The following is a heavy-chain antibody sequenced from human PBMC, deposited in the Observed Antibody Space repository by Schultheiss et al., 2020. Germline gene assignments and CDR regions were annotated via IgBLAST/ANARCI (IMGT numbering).Heavy chain of an antibody. D-gene: IGHD3-22*01. Sequence: GGSLRLSCAASGFTFNKYAMHWVRQAPGKGLEWVAFISFDGNHKDYADSVKGRFTTSRDNAENSLFLQMSSLTTEDTAVYYCARYDNSAYGTFDIWGQGTLVTVSS. J-gene: IGHJ3*02. CDR3: ARYDNSAYGTFDI. V-gene: IGHV3-30*14. CDR1: GFTFNKYA. CDR2: ISFDGNHK.